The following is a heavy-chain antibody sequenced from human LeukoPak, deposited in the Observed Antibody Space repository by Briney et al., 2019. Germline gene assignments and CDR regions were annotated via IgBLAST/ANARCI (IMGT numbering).Heavy chain of an antibody. CDR1: GFTFSSYE. CDR2: ISSSGSTI. CDR3: AREIAVAHLGY. J-gene: IGHJ4*02. D-gene: IGHD6-19*01. Sequence: GGSLRLSCAASGFTFSSYEMNWVRQAPGKGLEWVSYISSSGSTIYYADSVKGRFTISRDNAKNSLYLQMNSLRAEDTAVYYCAREIAVAHLGYWGQGTLVTVSS. V-gene: IGHV3-48*03.